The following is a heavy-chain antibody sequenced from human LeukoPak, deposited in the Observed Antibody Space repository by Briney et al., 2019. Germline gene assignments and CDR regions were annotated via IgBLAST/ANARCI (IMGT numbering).Heavy chain of an antibody. V-gene: IGHV4-59*06. Sequence: SETLSLTCTVSGGSISSYYWSWIRQPPGKGLEWIGYINYSGTTYYNPSLKSRVTISVDTSANQFSSKLSSATAADTAVYYCARGNRADAFDIWGQGTMVTVSS. J-gene: IGHJ3*02. CDR3: ARGNRADAFDI. CDR1: GGSISSYY. D-gene: IGHD3-16*01. CDR2: INYSGTT.